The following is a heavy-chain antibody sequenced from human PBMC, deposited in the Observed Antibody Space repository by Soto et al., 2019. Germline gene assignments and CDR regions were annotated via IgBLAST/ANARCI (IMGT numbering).Heavy chain of an antibody. D-gene: IGHD3-22*01. CDR3: ARDFFDSSDYTTNCFDP. CDR1: GDSISKSRFY. V-gene: IGHV4-39*01. Sequence: PSETLSLTCSVSGDSISKSRFYWSWIRQPPGEGLEWIGSIYHTGNAYYNPSLKSRVTISVDTSKNQFSLKLTSVTAADAALYYCARDFFDSSDYTTNCFDPWGQGTLVTVS. J-gene: IGHJ5*02. CDR2: IYHTGNA.